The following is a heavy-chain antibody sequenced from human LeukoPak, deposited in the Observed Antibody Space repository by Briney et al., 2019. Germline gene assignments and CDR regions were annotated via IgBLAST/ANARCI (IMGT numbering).Heavy chain of an antibody. Sequence: GGSLRLSCAASGFTFSSYSMNWVRQAPGKGLEWVSSISSSSSYIYYADSVKGRFTISRDNAKNSLYLQMNSLRAEDTAVYYCARDVVVVAAVFDYWGRGTLVTVSS. CDR1: GFTFSSYS. J-gene: IGHJ4*02. CDR3: ARDVVVVAAVFDY. CDR2: ISSSSSYI. V-gene: IGHV3-21*01. D-gene: IGHD2-15*01.